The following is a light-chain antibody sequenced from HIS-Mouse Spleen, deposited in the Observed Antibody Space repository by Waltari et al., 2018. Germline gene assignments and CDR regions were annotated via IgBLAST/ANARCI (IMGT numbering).Light chain of an antibody. CDR3: QQRSNWSPWT. Sequence: EIVLTQSPATLSLSPGERATLSRRSSQSVSSYLAWYQQKPGQAPRLLIYDASNRATGIPARFSGSGSGTDFTLTISSLEPEDFAVYYCQQRSNWSPWTFGQGTKVEIK. CDR2: DAS. J-gene: IGKJ1*01. V-gene: IGKV3-11*01. CDR1: QSVSSY.